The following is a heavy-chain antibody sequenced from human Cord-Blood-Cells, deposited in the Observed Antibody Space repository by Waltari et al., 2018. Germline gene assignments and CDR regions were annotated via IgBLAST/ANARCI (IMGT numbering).Heavy chain of an antibody. J-gene: IGHJ5*02. CDR1: GYTLTELS. V-gene: IGHV1-24*01. D-gene: IGHD3-16*02. Sequence: QVQLVQSGAEVKKPGASVKVSCKVSGYTLTELSMHWVRQAPGKGLEWMGGCDPEDGETIYAQKCQGRVTMTEDTSTDTAYMELSSLRSEDTAVYYCATALMITFGGVIANWFDPWGQGTLVTVSS. CDR2: CDPEDGET. CDR3: ATALMITFGGVIANWFDP.